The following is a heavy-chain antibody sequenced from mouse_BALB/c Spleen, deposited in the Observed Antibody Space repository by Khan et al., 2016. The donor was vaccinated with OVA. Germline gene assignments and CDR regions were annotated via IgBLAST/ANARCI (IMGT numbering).Heavy chain of an antibody. D-gene: IGHD2-10*01. J-gene: IGHJ4*01. V-gene: IGHV2-6-1*01. CDR2: IWSDGTT. CDR3: ARQPYYHYNIMDY. Sequence: QVQLKQSGPGLAAPSQSLSITCTISGFSLTTYGVHWVRQPPGKGLEWLVVIWSDGTTNYNSAIKSRLTITKDNSQSQVFLKMNSLQTDDTAIYVCARQPYYHYNIMDYWGQGTSVTVSS. CDR1: GFSLTTYG.